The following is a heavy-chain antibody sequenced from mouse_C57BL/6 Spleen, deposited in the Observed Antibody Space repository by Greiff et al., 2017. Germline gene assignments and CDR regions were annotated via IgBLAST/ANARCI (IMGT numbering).Heavy chain of an antibody. V-gene: IGHV3-6*01. CDR2: ISYDGSN. CDR1: GYSITSGYY. Sequence: EVKLMESGPGLVKPSQSLSLTCSVTGYSITSGYYWNWIRQFPGNKLEWMGYISYDGSNNYNPSLKNRISITRDTSKNQFFLKLNSVTTEDTATYYCAREPPPYGSSYVDYWGQGTTLTVSS. D-gene: IGHD1-1*01. CDR3: AREPPPYGSSYVDY. J-gene: IGHJ2*01.